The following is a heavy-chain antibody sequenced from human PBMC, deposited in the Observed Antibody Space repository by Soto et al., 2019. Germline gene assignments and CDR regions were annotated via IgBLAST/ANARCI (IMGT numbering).Heavy chain of an antibody. J-gene: IGHJ6*02. CDR1: GGTFSSYA. CDR2: IIPIFGTA. V-gene: IGHV1-69*01. CDR3: ARSQGGSSSLDIYYYYSYGMDV. Sequence: QVQLVQSGAEVKKPGSSVKVSCKSPGGTFSSYAISWVRQAPGQGLEWMGGIIPIFGTANYAQKFQGRVTITADESTSTGYMELSRLRSEDTAVYYCARSQGGSSSLDIYYYYSYGMDVWGQGTTVTVSS. D-gene: IGHD2-15*01.